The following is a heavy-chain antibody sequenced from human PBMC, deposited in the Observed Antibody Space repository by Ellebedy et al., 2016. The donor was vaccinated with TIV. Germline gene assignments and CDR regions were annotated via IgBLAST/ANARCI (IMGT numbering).Heavy chain of an antibody. V-gene: IGHV4-59*01. Sequence: SETLSLTCSVSGGSINNYYWTWIRQPPGKGLEWIGYIYYSGSPMYNPSLKSRVTISVDTSKNQFSLKLSSVTAADTAVYYCARVTTSSFSSYYYGMDVWGQGTTVTVSS. D-gene: IGHD4-17*01. CDR2: IYYSGSP. CDR1: GGSINNYY. J-gene: IGHJ6*02. CDR3: ARVTTSSFSSYYYGMDV.